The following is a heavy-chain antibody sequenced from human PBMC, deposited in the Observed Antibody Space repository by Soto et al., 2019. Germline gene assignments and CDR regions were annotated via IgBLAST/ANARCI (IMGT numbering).Heavy chain of an antibody. Sequence: SVKVSCKASGDSFSKYTVNWVRQAPRQGLEWMGGIIPRFGTTSYAPTLQDRVTITADESMNTVYMELSSLRSEDTALYYCARGRGLYNSGRSQLDSWGQGTLVTVSS. CDR1: GDSFSKYT. CDR3: ARGRGLYNSGRSQLDS. CDR2: IIPRFGTT. J-gene: IGHJ4*02. D-gene: IGHD1-26*01. V-gene: IGHV1-69*13.